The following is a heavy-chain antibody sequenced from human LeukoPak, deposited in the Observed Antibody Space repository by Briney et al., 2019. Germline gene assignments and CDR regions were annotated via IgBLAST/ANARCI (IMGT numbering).Heavy chain of an antibody. CDR1: GGTFNSYA. CDR2: IIPIFGTA. D-gene: IGHD1-14*01. Sequence: GASVKVSCKASGGTFNSYAISWVRQAPGQGLEWMGGIIPIFGTANYAQKFQGRVTITADKSTSTAYMELSSLRSEDTAVYYRARLIDNHWFDPWGQGTLVTVSS. V-gene: IGHV1-69*06. J-gene: IGHJ5*02. CDR3: ARLIDNHWFDP.